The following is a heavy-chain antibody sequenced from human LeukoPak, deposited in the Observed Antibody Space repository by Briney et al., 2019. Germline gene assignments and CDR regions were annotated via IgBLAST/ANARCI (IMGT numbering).Heavy chain of an antibody. D-gene: IGHD1-14*01. Sequence: ASVKVSCKSSGYTFTDYYIHWVRQAPGQGLEWMGWINPNSGATNYAQKFQGRVTMTRDTSISTAYMELNRLRSDDTAVYYCARDALRTQDYYYSIDVWGKGTTVTVSS. CDR2: INPNSGAT. J-gene: IGHJ6*03. CDR1: GYTFTDYY. V-gene: IGHV1-2*02. CDR3: ARDALRTQDYYYSIDV.